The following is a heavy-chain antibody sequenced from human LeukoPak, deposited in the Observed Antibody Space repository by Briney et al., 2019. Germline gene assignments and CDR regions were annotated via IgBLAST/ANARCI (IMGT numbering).Heavy chain of an antibody. Sequence: PSETLSLTCAVYGGSFSGYYWSWIRQPPGKGLEWIGEINHNGSTNYNPSLKCRVTISVDKSKNQFSLKLSSVTAADTAVYYCARVVYYGSGSYYNPIHYGMDVWGQGTTDTVSS. CDR3: ARVVYYGSGSYYNPIHYGMDV. CDR2: INHNGST. V-gene: IGHV4-34*01. J-gene: IGHJ6*02. D-gene: IGHD3-10*01. CDR1: GGSFSGYY.